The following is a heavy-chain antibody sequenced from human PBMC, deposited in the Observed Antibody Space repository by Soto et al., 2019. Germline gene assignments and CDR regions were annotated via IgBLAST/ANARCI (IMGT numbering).Heavy chain of an antibody. D-gene: IGHD6-13*01. V-gene: IGHV3-33*01. Sequence: PGGSLRLSCAASGFTFSSYGMHWVRQAPGKGLEWVAVIWYDGSNKYYADSVKGRFTISRDNSKNTLYLQMNSLRAEDTAVYYCARSSGRIAAAFPVILWYYGGMDVWGQGTTVTVSS. CDR1: GFTFSSYG. J-gene: IGHJ6*02. CDR2: IWYDGSNK. CDR3: ARSSGRIAAAFPVILWYYGGMDV.